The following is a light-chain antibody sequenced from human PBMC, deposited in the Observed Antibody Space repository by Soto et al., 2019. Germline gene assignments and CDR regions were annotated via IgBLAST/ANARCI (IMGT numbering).Light chain of an antibody. Sequence: QSVLTQPASVSGSPGQSITISCTGTSSDIGAYNYVSWYQHLPGKAPKLIIYDVVTRPSGVSTRFSASKSGSTASLTISGLQAGDEADYYCSSYTTRNTEVFGTGTKVTVL. CDR2: DVV. CDR1: SSDIGAYNY. V-gene: IGLV2-14*03. J-gene: IGLJ1*01. CDR3: SSYTTRNTEV.